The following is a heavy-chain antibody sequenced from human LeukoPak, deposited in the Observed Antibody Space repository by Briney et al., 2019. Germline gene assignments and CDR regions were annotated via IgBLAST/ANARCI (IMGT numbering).Heavy chain of an antibody. J-gene: IGHJ2*01. Sequence: SETLSLTCTVSGDSRNNSNYFWGWIRQPPGKGLEWIATIHYTGNAYYNPSLTSRLTISVDMSRNQFSLKLTSVTAADTAVYYCARPVDWYFDAWGRGTLVTVSS. CDR2: IHYTGNA. CDR3: ARPVDWYFDA. CDR1: GDSRNNSNYF. V-gene: IGHV4-39*01.